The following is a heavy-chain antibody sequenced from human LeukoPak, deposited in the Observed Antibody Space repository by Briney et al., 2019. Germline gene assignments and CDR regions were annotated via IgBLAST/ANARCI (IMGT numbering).Heavy chain of an antibody. CDR2: ISGSGGST. D-gene: IGHD3-3*01. J-gene: IGHJ6*02. CDR1: GFTFSSYA. CDR3: AKDGYDFWSETYYYYYYGMDV. V-gene: IGHV3-23*01. Sequence: GGSLRLSCAASGFTFSSYAMSWVRQAPGKGLEWVSAISGSGGSTYYADSVKGRFTISRDNSKNTLYLQMNSLRAEDTAVYYCAKDGYDFWSETYYYYYYGMDVWGQGTTVTVSS.